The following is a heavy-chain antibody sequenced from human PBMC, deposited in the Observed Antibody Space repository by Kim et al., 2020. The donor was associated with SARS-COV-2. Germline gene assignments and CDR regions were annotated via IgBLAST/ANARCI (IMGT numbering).Heavy chain of an antibody. V-gene: IGHV3-43*02. CDR2: ISGDGGST. Sequence: GGSLRLSCAASGFTFDDYAMHWVRQAPGKGLEWVSLISGDGGSTYYADSVKGRFTISRDNSKNSLYLQMNSLRTEDTALYYCAKDHRQSVRFLEWAKRVSAYYYYYMDVWGKGTTVTVSS. CDR1: GFTFDDYA. D-gene: IGHD3-3*01. CDR3: AKDHRQSVRFLEWAKRVSAYYYYYMDV. J-gene: IGHJ6*03.